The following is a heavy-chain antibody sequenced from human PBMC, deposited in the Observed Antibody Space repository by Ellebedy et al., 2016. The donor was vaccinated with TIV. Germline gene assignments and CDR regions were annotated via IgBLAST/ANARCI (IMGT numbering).Heavy chain of an antibody. CDR1: GGSISSYY. CDR3: ARFYESGSTEDY. Sequence: MPSETLSLTCTVSGGSISSYYCGWVRQPPGKGLEWIGYFYNSVNTNYNPSLKSRVTMSVDTSQNQVSLKLRSVTAADTAVYYCARFYESGSTEDYWGQGTLVIVSS. CDR2: FYNSVNT. D-gene: IGHD3-10*01. J-gene: IGHJ4*02. V-gene: IGHV4-59*08.